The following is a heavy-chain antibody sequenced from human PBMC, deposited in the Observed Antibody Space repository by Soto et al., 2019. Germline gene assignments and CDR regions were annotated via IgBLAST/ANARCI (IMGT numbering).Heavy chain of an antibody. J-gene: IGHJ5*02. CDR2: IYYSGST. CDR1: GGSISSSSYY. V-gene: IGHV4-39*02. D-gene: IGHD3-16*01. CDR3: ATEAGIYERVSWFDP. Sequence: SETLSLTCTVSGGSISSSSYYWGWIRQPPGKGLEWIGSIYYSGSTYYNPSLKSRVTISVDTSKNQFSLKLSSVTAADTAVYYCATEAGIYERVSWFDPWGQGTLVTVSS.